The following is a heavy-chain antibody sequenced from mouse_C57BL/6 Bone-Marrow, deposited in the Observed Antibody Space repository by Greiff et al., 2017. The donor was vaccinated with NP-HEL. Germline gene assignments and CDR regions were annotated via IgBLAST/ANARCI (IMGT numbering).Heavy chain of an antibody. J-gene: IGHJ2*01. V-gene: IGHV1-59*01. CDR3: ARRGGLEYYFDY. CDR2: IDPSDSYT. CDR1: GYTFTSYW. Sequence: QVQLQQPGAELVRPGTSVKLSCKASGYTFTSYWMHWVKQRPGQGLEWIGVIDPSDSYTNYNQKFKGKATLTVDTSSSTAYMQLSSLTSEDSAVYYWARRGGLEYYFDYWGQGTTLTVSS.